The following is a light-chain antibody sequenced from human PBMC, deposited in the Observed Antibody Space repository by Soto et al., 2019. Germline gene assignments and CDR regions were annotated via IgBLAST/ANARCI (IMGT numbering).Light chain of an antibody. J-gene: IGKJ1*01. CDR1: QSVSSN. CDR2: DAS. CDR3: QQRSKWPLT. Sequence: EIVLTQSPATLSLSPGERATLSCRASQSVSSNLAWYQQKPGQAPRLLIYDASNRATGIPARFSGSGSGTDFTLTISSLEPEAFAVYYYQQRSKWPLTFGQGTKVEIK. V-gene: IGKV3-11*01.